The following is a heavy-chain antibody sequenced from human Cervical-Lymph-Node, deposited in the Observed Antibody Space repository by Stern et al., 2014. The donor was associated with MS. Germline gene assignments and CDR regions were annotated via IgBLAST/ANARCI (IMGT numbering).Heavy chain of an antibody. CDR2: RVPLFGKP. Sequence: QVQLVESGAEVKKPGSSVKVSCKASGGTFSNYATSWVRQAPGQGLEWMGGRVPLFGKPNYAQKFQGRLTITADESTSTAYMDLSSLRSEDTAVYYCASPLTATSVPFGYYGMDVWGQGTTVTVS. CDR3: ASPLTATSVPFGYYGMDV. J-gene: IGHJ6*02. D-gene: IGHD4-17*01. CDR1: GGTFSNYA. V-gene: IGHV1-69*01.